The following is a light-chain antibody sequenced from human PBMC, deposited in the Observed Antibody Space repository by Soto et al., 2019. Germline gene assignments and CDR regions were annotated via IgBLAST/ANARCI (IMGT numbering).Light chain of an antibody. V-gene: IGKV1-5*01. J-gene: IGKJ1*01. CDR2: DAS. CDR1: QSISSW. Sequence: DIQMTQSPSTLSASVGDRVTISCRASQSISSWLAWYQQKPGKAPKLLIFDASTLESGVPPRFSGSGSGTEFTLTISSLQPDDFATYYCQHYNDYSPTFGQGTKVEIK. CDR3: QHYNDYSPT.